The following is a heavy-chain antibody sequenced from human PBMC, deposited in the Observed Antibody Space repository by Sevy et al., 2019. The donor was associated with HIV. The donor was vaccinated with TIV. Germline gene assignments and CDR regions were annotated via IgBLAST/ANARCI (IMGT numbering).Heavy chain of an antibody. V-gene: IGHV3-7*03. J-gene: IGHJ6*02. Sequence: GGSLRLSCAASGFTFSNYWMTWVRQAPDKGLEWVANINRDGSEKYYVASVKGRFTISRDNAKNLLYMQMNSLRAEDTAVYYCARDCNSASCLWGLDVWGQGTTVTVSS. CDR3: ARDCNSASCLWGLDV. CDR1: GFTFSNYW. CDR2: INRDGSEK. D-gene: IGHD2-2*01.